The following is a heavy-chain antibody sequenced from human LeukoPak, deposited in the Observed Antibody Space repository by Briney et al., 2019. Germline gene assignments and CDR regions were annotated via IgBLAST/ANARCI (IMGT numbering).Heavy chain of an antibody. CDR3: ASDRSSYWYFDY. D-gene: IGHD6-6*01. CDR1: GSNFYCSF. J-gene: IGHJ4*02. V-gene: IGHV5-10-1*01. CDR2: IDPSDSYT. Sequence: GESPKPSLKSSGSNFYCSFNTWVRQMPGKGLEWMGRIDPSDSYTNYRPSFQGHVTISVDKSISTAYLQWSSLKASDTAMYYYASDRSSYWYFDYWGQGTLVTVSS.